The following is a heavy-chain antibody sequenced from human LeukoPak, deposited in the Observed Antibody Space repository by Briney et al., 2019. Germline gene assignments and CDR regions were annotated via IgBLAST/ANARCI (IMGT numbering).Heavy chain of an antibody. J-gene: IGHJ4*02. CDR2: IYHSGST. Sequence: SETLSLTCAVSGYSISSGYYWGWIRQPPGKGLEWIGSIYHSGSTYYNPSLKSRVTISVDTSKNQFSLKLSSVTAADTAVYYCASNTGPSSGWYEGDDYWGQGTLVTVSS. V-gene: IGHV4-38-2*01. CDR1: GYSISSGYY. D-gene: IGHD6-19*01. CDR3: ASNTGPSSGWYEGDDY.